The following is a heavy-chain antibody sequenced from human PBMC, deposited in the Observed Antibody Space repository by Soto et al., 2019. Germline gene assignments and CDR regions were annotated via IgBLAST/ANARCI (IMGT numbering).Heavy chain of an antibody. V-gene: IGHV3-30-3*01. CDR3: ARAEYSYDSSGSFDS. CDR2: ISYDGSNK. CDR1: GFTFSSYA. D-gene: IGHD3-22*01. J-gene: IGHJ4*02. Sequence: GGSLRLSCAASGFTFSSYAMHWVRQAPGKGLEWVAVISYDGSNKYYADSVKGRFTISRDNSKNTLYLQMNSLRAEDTAVYYCARAEYSYDSSGSFDSWRQGTLVTVS.